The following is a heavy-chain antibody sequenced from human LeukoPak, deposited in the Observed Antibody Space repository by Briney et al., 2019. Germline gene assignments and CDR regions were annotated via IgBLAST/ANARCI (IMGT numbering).Heavy chain of an antibody. CDR1: GESFNRYY. D-gene: IGHD1-7*01. CDR2: TDHRGDT. V-gene: IGHV4-34*01. Sequence: PSETLSLTCAVYGESFNRYYWSWIRQSPGKGLEWIAETDHRGDTNYNPSVKGRVIISIDTSKNQFSLKVKAVTATDTAVYYCARGPTISGTGYFDYWGQGTLVTVSS. CDR3: ARGPTISGTGYFDY. J-gene: IGHJ4*03.